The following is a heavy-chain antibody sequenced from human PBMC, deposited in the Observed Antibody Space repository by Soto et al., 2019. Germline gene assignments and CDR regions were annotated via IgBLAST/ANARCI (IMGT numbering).Heavy chain of an antibody. D-gene: IGHD2-2*01. CDR2: IIPILGIA. CDR1: GYTFTSYY. V-gene: IGHV1-69*02. Sequence: SVKVSCKASGYTFTSYYMHWVRQAPGQGLEWMGRIIPILGIANYAQKLQGRVTITADKSTSTAYMELSSLRSEVTAVYYCARAVVPAASTNLFDPWGQGTLVTVSS. CDR3: ARAVVPAASTNLFDP. J-gene: IGHJ5*02.